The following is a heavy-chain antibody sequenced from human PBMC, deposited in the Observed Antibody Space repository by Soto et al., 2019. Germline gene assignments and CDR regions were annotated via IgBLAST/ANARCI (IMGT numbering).Heavy chain of an antibody. CDR3: AIVLHQ. V-gene: IGHV3-23*01. CDR1: GFTLSSYA. CDR2: IRSSGDGT. Sequence: PGGSLRVSCAASGFTLSSYALTWVRQAPGKGLEWVSYIRSSGDGTYYADSVKGRFTISRDNSKNTLYLQMNSLRAEDTAVYYCAIVLHQWSQRTPVTVSS. J-gene: IGHJ4*02.